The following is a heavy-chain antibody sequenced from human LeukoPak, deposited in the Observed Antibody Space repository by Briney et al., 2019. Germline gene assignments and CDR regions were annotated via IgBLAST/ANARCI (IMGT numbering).Heavy chain of an antibody. V-gene: IGHV1-2*06. Sequence: ASVKVSCKASGGTFTGYYMHWVRQAPGQGLEWMGRINPNSGGTNYAQKFQGRVTMTRDTSISTAYMELSRLRSDDTAVYYCASLSIVVVPAATGLDVWGQGTTVTVSS. CDR1: GGTFTGYY. J-gene: IGHJ6*02. CDR3: ASLSIVVVPAATGLDV. D-gene: IGHD2-2*01. CDR2: INPNSGGT.